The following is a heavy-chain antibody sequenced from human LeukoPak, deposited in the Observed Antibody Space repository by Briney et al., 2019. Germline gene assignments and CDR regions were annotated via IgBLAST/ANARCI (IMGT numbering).Heavy chain of an antibody. CDR3: ARELLPACAFDI. CDR2: ISAYNGNT. Sequence: ASVKVSCTASGYTFTSYGISWVRQAPGQGLEWMGWISAYNGNTNYAQKLQGRVTMTTDTSTSTAYMELRSLRSDDTAVYYCARELLPACAFDIWGQGTMVTVSS. J-gene: IGHJ3*02. V-gene: IGHV1-18*01. D-gene: IGHD2-15*01. CDR1: GYTFTSYG.